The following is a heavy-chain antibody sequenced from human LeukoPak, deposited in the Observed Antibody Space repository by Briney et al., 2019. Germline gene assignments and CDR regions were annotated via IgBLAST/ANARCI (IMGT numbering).Heavy chain of an antibody. V-gene: IGHV1-8*02. CDR2: MNPNSGNT. D-gene: IGHD5-12*01. CDR3: ARGRRYSGYDWAY. J-gene: IGHJ4*02. Sequence: ASVKVSCTASGYTFTSYDINWVRQATGQGLEWMGWMNPNSGNTGYAQKFQGRVTMTRNTSISTAYMELSSLGSEDTAVYYCARGRRYSGYDWAYWGQGTLVTVSS. CDR1: GYTFTSYD.